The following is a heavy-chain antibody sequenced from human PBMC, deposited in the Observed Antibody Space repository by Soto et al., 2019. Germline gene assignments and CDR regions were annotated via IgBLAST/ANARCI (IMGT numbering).Heavy chain of an antibody. CDR3: ARLDLAYYGLDV. CDR2: IFCAGDT. J-gene: IGHJ6*02. D-gene: IGHD3-9*01. V-gene: IGHV4-39*01. Sequence: QLQLQESGPGLVKPSATLSLPCSVSGASISSKSYYWAWIRQPPGKGLEWIGNIFCAGDTYYTPSLESRLTISVDLSQNPFSLRLSSATAADTALYYCARLDLAYYGLDVWGQGATVLVSS. CDR1: GASISSKSYY.